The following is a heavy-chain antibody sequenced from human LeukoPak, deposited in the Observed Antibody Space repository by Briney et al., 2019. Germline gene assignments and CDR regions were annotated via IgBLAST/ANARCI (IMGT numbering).Heavy chain of an antibody. CDR2: ISSSSSYI. CDR1: GFTFSSYS. Sequence: GGSLRLSCAASGFTFSSYSMNWVHQAPGKGLEWVSSISSSSSYIYYADSVKGRFTISRDNAKNSLYLQMNSLRAEDTAVYYCARDLIVGAIGFAYWGQGTLVTVSS. CDR3: ARDLIVGAIGFAY. D-gene: IGHD1-26*01. J-gene: IGHJ4*02. V-gene: IGHV3-21*01.